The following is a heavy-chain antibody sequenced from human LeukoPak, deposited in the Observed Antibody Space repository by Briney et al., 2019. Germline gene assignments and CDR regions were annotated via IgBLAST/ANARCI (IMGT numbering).Heavy chain of an antibody. CDR3: ARFVGGYAYFDY. CDR2: ISGSGAGT. CDR1: GFTFNNYA. V-gene: IGHV3-23*01. D-gene: IGHD6-25*01. Sequence: GGSLRLSCVASGFTFNNYAMRWVRQAPGKGLEWVSSISGSGAGTYYADSVKGRFTISRDNSKNTLYLQMNSLRAEDTAVYYCARFVGGYAYFDYWGQGTLVTVSS. J-gene: IGHJ4*02.